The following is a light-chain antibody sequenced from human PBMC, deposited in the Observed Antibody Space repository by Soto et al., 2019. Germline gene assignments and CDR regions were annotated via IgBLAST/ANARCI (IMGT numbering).Light chain of an antibody. J-gene: IGKJ4*01. Sequence: EILLSQSPATPSVSPGERLTLSCRAGQNIHNHMSRLLQKPGQTPRLLIYDAIIRTADVRVRLSGSWSGREFTLTITRFQSEDFAVYYCQQYDARPLTFGGGTKVDIK. V-gene: IGKV3-15*01. CDR2: DAI. CDR1: QNIHNH. CDR3: QQYDARPLT.